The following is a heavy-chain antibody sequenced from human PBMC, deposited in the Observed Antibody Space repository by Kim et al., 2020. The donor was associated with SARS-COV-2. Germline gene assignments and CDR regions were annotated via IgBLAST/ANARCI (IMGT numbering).Heavy chain of an antibody. Sequence: GGSLRLSCAASGFTFSSYAMHWVRQAPGKGLEWVAVISYDGSNKYYADSVKGRFTISRDNSKNTLYLQMNSLRAEDTAVYYCARGPSGVAAPNWYFDLWGRGTLVTVSS. CDR1: GFTFSSYA. J-gene: IGHJ2*01. CDR2: ISYDGSNK. D-gene: IGHD2-15*01. CDR3: ARGPSGVAAPNWYFDL. V-gene: IGHV3-30*04.